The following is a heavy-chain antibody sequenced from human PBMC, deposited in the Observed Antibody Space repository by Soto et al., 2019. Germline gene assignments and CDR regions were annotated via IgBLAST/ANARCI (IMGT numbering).Heavy chain of an antibody. CDR2: IYYSGST. D-gene: IGHD6-13*01. J-gene: IGHJ5*02. CDR1: GASISSYY. CDR3: ARLGSIAAAGTVGP. V-gene: IGHV4-59*08. Sequence: SVPQSLPCSISGASISSYYWSWIRQPPGKGLEWIGYIYYSGSTNYNPSLKSRVTISVDTSKNQFSLKLSSVTAADTAVYYCARLGSIAAAGTVGPWGQGTLVTVSS.